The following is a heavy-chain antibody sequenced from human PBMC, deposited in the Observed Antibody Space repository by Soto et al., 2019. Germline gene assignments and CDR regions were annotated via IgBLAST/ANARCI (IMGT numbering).Heavy chain of an antibody. V-gene: IGHV3-7*05. D-gene: IGHD5-18*01. CDR3: ASCGGGYGYVDWEYYFDY. Sequence: GGSLRLSCAASGFTFSSYWMSWVRQAPGKGLEWVANIKQDGSEKYYVDSVKGRFTISRDNAKNSLYLQMNSLRAEDTAVYYCASCGGGYGYVDWEYYFDYWGQGTLVTVSS. J-gene: IGHJ4*02. CDR2: IKQDGSEK. CDR1: GFTFSSYW.